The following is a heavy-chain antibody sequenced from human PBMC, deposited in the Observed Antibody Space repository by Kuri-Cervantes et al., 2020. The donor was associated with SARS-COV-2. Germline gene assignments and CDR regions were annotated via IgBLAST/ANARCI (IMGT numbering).Heavy chain of an antibody. CDR2: ISSSSSYI. V-gene: IGHV3-21*01. Sequence: GGSLRLSCAASGFTFSSYSMNWVRQAPGKGLEWVSSISSSSSYIYYADSVKGRFTISRDNAKNSLYLQMNSLRAEDTAVYYCARNLPSIFGVVIIEGGGFDYWGQGALVTVSS. CDR1: GFTFSSYS. CDR3: ARNLPSIFGVVIIEGGGFDY. D-gene: IGHD3-3*01. J-gene: IGHJ4*02.